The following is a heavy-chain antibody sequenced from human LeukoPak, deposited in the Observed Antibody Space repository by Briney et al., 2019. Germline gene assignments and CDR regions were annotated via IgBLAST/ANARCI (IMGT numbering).Heavy chain of an antibody. V-gene: IGHV1-2*02. D-gene: IGHD3-10*01. J-gene: IGHJ4*02. CDR3: ASMTMVRGVFDY. CDR2: INPNSGGT. Sequence: ASVKVSCKTSGYTFTGYFIHWVRQAPGQGLEWMGWINPNSGGTNYVQKFRGRVTMTRDTSISTAYMELSRLRSDDTAVYYCASMTMVRGVFDYWGQGTLVTVSS. CDR1: GYTFTGYF.